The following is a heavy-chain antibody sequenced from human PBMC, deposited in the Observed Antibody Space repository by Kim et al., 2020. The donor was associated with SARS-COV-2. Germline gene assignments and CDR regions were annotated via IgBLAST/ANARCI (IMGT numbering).Heavy chain of an antibody. V-gene: IGHV1-24*01. CDR1: GYTLTELS. Sequence: ASVKVSCKVSGYTLTELSMHWVRQAPGKGLEWMGGFDPEDGETIYAQKFQGRVTMTEDTSTDTAYMELSSLRSEDTAVYYCATDRGWLRFSGRGRDYYYGMDVWAQGTTVTVSS. CDR3: ATDRGWLRFSGRGRDYYYGMDV. CDR2: FDPEDGET. D-gene: IGHD5-12*01. J-gene: IGHJ6*02.